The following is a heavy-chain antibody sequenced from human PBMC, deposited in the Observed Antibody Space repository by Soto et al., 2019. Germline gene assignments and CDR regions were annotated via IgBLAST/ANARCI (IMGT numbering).Heavy chain of an antibody. D-gene: IGHD2-2*02. CDR3: ARQGYCSSTACYTVDY. J-gene: IGHJ4*02. V-gene: IGHV5-51*01. Sequence: GELLKVSWRGSGCRFASYWIGWVRQMPGKGLEWMGIIYPGDSNTRYSPSFQGQVTISADKSISTAYLQWSSLKASDTAMYYCARQGYCSSTACYTVDYWGQGSLVTVSS. CDR2: IYPGDSNT. CDR1: GCRFASYW.